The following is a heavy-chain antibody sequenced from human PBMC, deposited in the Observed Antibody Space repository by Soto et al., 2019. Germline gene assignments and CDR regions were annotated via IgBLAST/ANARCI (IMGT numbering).Heavy chain of an antibody. D-gene: IGHD2-21*01. CDR3: ASGVRISVYYDYYMDV. CDR1: GYIFLNYG. Sequence: QVQLVQSGAELKKPGASLKVSCKASGYIFLNYGVSWVRQAPGQGLEWNGWISAENGDTNYAQKFQGRATMTTDTLTSTAYLDVRSLSSHDTAVYYCASGVRISVYYDYYMDVWGKGTTVTVSS. CDR2: ISAENGDT. J-gene: IGHJ6*03. V-gene: IGHV1-18*01.